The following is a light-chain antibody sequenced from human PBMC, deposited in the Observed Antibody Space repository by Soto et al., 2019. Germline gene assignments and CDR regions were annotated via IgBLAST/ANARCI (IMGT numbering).Light chain of an antibody. CDR2: DVT. Sequence: QSALTQPPSVSGSPGQSVTISCTGTSSDVGGYNYVSWYQQHPGKAPKLILYDVTKRPSGVPDRFSGSKSGNTASLTISGLQAEDEADYHCCSYAGSYFFVFGTGTKLTV. J-gene: IGLJ1*01. V-gene: IGLV2-11*01. CDR3: CSYAGSYFFV. CDR1: SSDVGGYNY.